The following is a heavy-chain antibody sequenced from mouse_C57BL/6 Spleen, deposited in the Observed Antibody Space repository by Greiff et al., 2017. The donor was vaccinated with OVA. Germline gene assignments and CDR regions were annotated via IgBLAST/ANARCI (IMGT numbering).Heavy chain of an antibody. CDR3: ARSGLRIYAMDY. D-gene: IGHD2-2*01. Sequence: QVQLKESGPELVKPGASVKISCKASGYAFSSSWMNWVKQRPGKGLEWIGRIYPGDGDTNYNGKFKGKATLTADKSSSTAYMQLSSLTSEDSAVYFCARSGLRIYAMDYWGQGTSVTVSS. CDR1: GYAFSSSW. J-gene: IGHJ4*01. CDR2: IYPGDGDT. V-gene: IGHV1-82*01.